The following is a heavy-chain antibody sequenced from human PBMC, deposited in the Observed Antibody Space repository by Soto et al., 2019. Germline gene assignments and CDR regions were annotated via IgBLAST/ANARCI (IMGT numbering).Heavy chain of an antibody. V-gene: IGHV3-9*01. CDR1: GFTFDDYA. J-gene: IGHJ6*02. D-gene: IGHD3-16*01. CDR2: INWNSGSI. CDR3: SKEKGFGGVRKGMDV. Sequence: EVQLVESGGGLVQPGRSLRLSCAASGFTFDDYAMHWVRQAPGKGLEWVSGINWNSGSIGYADSVKGRFTISRDNAQNSLYLQMNSLSTEDTALYYCSKEKGFGGVRKGMDVWGQGTTVTVS.